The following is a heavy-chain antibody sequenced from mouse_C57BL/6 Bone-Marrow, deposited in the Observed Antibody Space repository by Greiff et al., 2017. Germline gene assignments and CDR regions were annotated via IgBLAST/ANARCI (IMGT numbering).Heavy chain of an antibody. J-gene: IGHJ2*01. CDR2: ISSGGSYT. V-gene: IGHV5-6*01. CDR1: GFTFSSYG. CDR3: ARHCYYYFAY. Sequence: EVKLMESGGDLVKPGGSLKLSCAASGFTFSSYGMSWVRQTPDKRLEWVATISSGGSYTYYPDSVKGRFTISSDNVKNTLYLQMSSLKSEDTAMYYCARHCYYYFAYWGQGTTLTVSS. D-gene: IGHD2-12*01.